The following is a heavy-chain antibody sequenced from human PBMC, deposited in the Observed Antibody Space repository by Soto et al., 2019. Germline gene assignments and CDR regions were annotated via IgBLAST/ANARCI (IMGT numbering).Heavy chain of an antibody. V-gene: IGHV4-39*01. Sequence: QLQLQESGPGLVKSSETLSLTCTVSGGSISSSSYYWGWIRQSPGKGLEWIGSIYYSGNTYYNPSFQSRLTISADTSKNQFSLRLSSVTAADTAVYYCASVVGAITRFDYWGQGTLVTVSS. CDR1: GGSISSSSYY. J-gene: IGHJ4*02. CDR2: IYYSGNT. CDR3: ASVVGAITRFDY. D-gene: IGHD1-26*01.